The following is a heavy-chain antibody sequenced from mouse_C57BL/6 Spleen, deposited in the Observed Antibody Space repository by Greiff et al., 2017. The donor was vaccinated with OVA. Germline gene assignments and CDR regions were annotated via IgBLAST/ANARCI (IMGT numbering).Heavy chain of an antibody. V-gene: IGHV1-64*01. J-gene: IGHJ4*01. CDR1: GYTFTSYW. Sequence: QVQLQQPGAELVKPGASVKLSCKASGYTFTSYWMHWVKQRPGQGLEWIGMIHPNSGSTNYNEKFKSKATLTVDKSSSTAYMQLSSLTSEDSAVYYCARLNYDYEGGAMDYWGQGTSVTVSS. D-gene: IGHD2-4*01. CDR2: IHPNSGST. CDR3: ARLNYDYEGGAMDY.